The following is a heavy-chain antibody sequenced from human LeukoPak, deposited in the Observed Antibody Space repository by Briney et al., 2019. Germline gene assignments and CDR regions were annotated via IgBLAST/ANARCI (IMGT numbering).Heavy chain of an antibody. J-gene: IGHJ4*02. CDR1: GFTFNSHG. V-gene: IGHV3-23*01. Sequence: PGGSLRLSCVASGFTFNSHGMGWVRQGPGKGLEWVAVIRGGGRSDTYYADSVKGRFTISRDNSKNTLLLQMSSLRAEDTAVYFCAKNHYDSSYSLSYLDYWGQGTLVTVYS. CDR2: IRGGGRSDT. CDR3: AKNHYDSSYSLSYLDY. D-gene: IGHD3-22*01.